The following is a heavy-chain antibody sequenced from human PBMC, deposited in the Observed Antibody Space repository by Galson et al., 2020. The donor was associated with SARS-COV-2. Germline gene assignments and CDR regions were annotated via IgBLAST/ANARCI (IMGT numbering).Heavy chain of an antibody. CDR2: FDPEDGET. CDR1: GYTLTELS. Sequence: ASVKVSCKVSGYTLTELSMHWVRQAPGKGLEWMGGFDPEDGETIYAQKFQGRVTITEDTSTDTAYMELSSLRSEDTAVYYCATGGSGSYYNVNDWFDPWGQETLVTVSS. V-gene: IGHV1-24*01. CDR3: ATGGSGSYYNVNDWFDP. D-gene: IGHD3-10*01. J-gene: IGHJ5*02.